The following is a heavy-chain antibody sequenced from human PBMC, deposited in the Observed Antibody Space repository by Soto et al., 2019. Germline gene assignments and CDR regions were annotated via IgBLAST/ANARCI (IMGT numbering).Heavy chain of an antibody. V-gene: IGHV2-5*02. CDR1: GFSLSTNGVG. J-gene: IGHJ4*02. D-gene: IGHD4-17*01. CDR2: IYWDDDK. Sequence: QITLKESGPTLVKPTQTLTLTCTFSGFSLSTNGVGVGWIRQPPGKALEWLALIYWDDDKRFSPSLKSRLTITKDTSKNQVVLTMTSMDPVDTATYYCAHRHGAPGYFDYWGQGTLVTVSS. CDR3: AHRHGAPGYFDY.